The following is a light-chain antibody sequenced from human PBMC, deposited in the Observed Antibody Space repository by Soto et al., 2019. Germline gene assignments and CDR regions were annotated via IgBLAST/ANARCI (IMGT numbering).Light chain of an antibody. CDR1: SSNIGAGYD. CDR3: QSPDSSLSGWV. CDR2: GNN. J-gene: IGLJ3*02. V-gene: IGLV1-40*01. Sequence: QSVLTQPPSVSGAPGQRVTISCTGSSSNIGAGYDAHWYHQLPGTAPKLLIYGNNNRPSGVPDRFSGSKSGTSASLAITGLQADDEADYYCQSPDSSLSGWVFGGGTKLTVL.